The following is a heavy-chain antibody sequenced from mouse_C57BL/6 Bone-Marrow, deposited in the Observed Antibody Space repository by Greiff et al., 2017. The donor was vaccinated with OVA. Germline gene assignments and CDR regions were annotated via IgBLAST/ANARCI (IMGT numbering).Heavy chain of an antibody. CDR1: GYTFTSYW. V-gene: IGHV1-59*01. D-gene: IGHD1-1*01. CDR2: IDPSDSNT. Sequence: QVQLQQSGAELVRPGTSVKLSCKASGYTFTSYWMHWVKQRPGQGLEWIGEIDPSDSNTNYNQKFKGKATLTVDQSSSTAYMQLSSLTSEDSAVAYGASLSFYYLPYCDDWGKGTTVTVSS. CDR3: ASLSFYYLPYCDD. J-gene: IGHJ1*03.